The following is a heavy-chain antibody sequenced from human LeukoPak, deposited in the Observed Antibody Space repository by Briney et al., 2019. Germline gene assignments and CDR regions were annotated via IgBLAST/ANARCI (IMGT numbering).Heavy chain of an antibody. CDR3: ARPCTSKSLAAFDI. J-gene: IGHJ3*02. CDR1: GGSINNYY. Sequence: KPSETLSLTCTVSGGSINNYYWSWIRQPPGKGLECIGYVHYSGRTDYNPSLKSRVTIVVDTSKNQFSLKLTSVTAADTAMYYCARPCTSKSLAAFDIWGQGTMVTVSS. V-gene: IGHV4-59*08. D-gene: IGHD2-2*01. CDR2: VHYSGRT.